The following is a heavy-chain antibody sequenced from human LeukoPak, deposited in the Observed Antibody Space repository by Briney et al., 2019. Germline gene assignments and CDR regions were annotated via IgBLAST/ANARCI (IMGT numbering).Heavy chain of an antibody. D-gene: IGHD2-2*03. CDR3: ATHSLDIVVVPAPANFDY. Sequence: SVKVSCKASGGTFSSYAISWVRQAPGQGLEWMGRIIPILGIANYAQKFQGRVMITADKSTSTAYMELSSLRSEDTAVYYCATHSLDIVVVPAPANFDYWGQGTLVTVSS. J-gene: IGHJ4*02. CDR2: IIPILGIA. CDR1: GGTFSSYA. V-gene: IGHV1-69*04.